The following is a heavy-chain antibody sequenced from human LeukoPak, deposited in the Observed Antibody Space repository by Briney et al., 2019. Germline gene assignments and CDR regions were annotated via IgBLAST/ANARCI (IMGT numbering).Heavy chain of an antibody. CDR2: ISGSGGST. V-gene: IGHV3-23*01. Sequence: GGSLRLSCAASGFTFSSYAISWVRQAPGKGLEWVSAISGSGGSTYYADSVKGRFTISRDNSKNTLYLQMNSLRAEDTAVYYCAKDYDISSMYYFDYWGQGTLVTVSS. J-gene: IGHJ4*02. CDR1: GFTFSSYA. CDR3: AKDYDISSMYYFDY. D-gene: IGHD3-9*01.